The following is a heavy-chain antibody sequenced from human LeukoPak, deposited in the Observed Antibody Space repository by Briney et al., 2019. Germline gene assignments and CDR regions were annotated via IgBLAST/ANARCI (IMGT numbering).Heavy chain of an antibody. J-gene: IGHJ5*02. CDR2: VNPNSGNT. Sequence: ASVKVSCKASGYTFTSYDINWVRQATGHGLEWMGWVNPNSGNTGYAQKFQGRVTITRNTSISTAYMELSTLRSEDTAVYYCARDRGAYYDFWSGYYSPGWFDPWGQGTLVTVSS. CDR1: GYTFTSYD. D-gene: IGHD3-3*01. V-gene: IGHV1-8*03. CDR3: ARDRGAYYDFWSGYYSPGWFDP.